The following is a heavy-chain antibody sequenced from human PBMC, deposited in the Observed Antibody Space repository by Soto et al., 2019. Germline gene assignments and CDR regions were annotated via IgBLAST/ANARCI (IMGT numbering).Heavy chain of an antibody. J-gene: IGHJ6*02. D-gene: IGHD5-12*01. Sequence: SETLSLTCTVSGGSISSGDYYWSWIRQPPGKGLEWIGYIYYSGSTYYNPSLKSRVTIPVDTSKNQFSLKLSSVTAADTAVYYCARVPALIYSGYDEDYYYYGMDVWGQGTTVTVSS. CDR1: GGSISSGDYY. V-gene: IGHV4-30-4*01. CDR3: ARVPALIYSGYDEDYYYYGMDV. CDR2: IYYSGST.